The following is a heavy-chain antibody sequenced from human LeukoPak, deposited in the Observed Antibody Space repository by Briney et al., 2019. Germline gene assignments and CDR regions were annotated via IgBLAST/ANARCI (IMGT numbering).Heavy chain of an antibody. D-gene: IGHD2-2*01. Sequence: GGSLRLSCAASGFTFSSYAMHWVRQAPGKGLEYVSAISSNGGSTYYANSVKGRFTISRDNSKNTLYLQMGSLRAEDMAVYYCARDLRPAEGSNWFDPWGQGTLVTVSS. CDR2: ISSNGGST. CDR1: GFTFSSYA. V-gene: IGHV3-64*01. J-gene: IGHJ5*02. CDR3: ARDLRPAEGSNWFDP.